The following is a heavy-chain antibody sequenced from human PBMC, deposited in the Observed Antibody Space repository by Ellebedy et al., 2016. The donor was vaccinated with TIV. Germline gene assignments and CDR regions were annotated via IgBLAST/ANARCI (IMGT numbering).Heavy chain of an antibody. J-gene: IGHJ4*02. CDR2: IDWDDDK. CDR1: GFSLIADKIR. CDR3: ARISCSGGSCYSGGPFDF. Sequence: SGPTLVXPTQTLTLTCTFSGFSLIADKIRLNWIRQPPGKALEWLARIDWDDDKYYNTSLQTRLTISKDTSQNQVVLTMTNMDPVETATYYCARISCSGGSCYSGGPFDFWGQGIPVTVSS. V-gene: IGHV2-70*04. D-gene: IGHD2-15*01.